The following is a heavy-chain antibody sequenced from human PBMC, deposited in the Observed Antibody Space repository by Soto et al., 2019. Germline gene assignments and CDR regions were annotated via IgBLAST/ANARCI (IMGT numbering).Heavy chain of an antibody. CDR1: GGSISSSSYY. J-gene: IGHJ3*02. D-gene: IGHD5-12*01. V-gene: IGHV4-39*01. Sequence: ETLSLTCTVSGGSISSSSYYWGWIRQPPGKGLEWIGSIYYSGSTYYNPSLKSRVTISVDTSKNRFSLKLSSVTAADTAVYYCARPISSGYEHHDAFDIWGQGTMVTVSS. CDR3: ARPISSGYEHHDAFDI. CDR2: IYYSGST.